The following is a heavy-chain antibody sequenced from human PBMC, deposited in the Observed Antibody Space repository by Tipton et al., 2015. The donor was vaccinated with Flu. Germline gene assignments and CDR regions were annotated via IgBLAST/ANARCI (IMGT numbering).Heavy chain of an antibody. J-gene: IGHJ6*02. D-gene: IGHD4/OR15-4a*01. V-gene: IGHV1-2*02. CDR1: GYTFTGYY. CDR2: INPNSGGT. CDR3: ARVRVRPDPYYYGMDV. Sequence: VQLVQSGAEVKKPGASVKVSCKASGYTFTGYYMHWVRQAPGQGLEWMGWINPNSGGTNSAQKFQGRVTMTRDTSISTAYMELSRLRSDDTAVYYCARVRVRPDPYYYGMDVWGQGTTVTVSS.